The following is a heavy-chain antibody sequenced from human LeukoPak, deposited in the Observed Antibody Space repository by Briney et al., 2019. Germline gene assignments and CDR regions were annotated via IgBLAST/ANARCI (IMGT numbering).Heavy chain of an antibody. J-gene: IGHJ3*02. V-gene: IGHV3-48*03. Sequence: GGSLRLSCAASGFTFSSYEMNWVRQAPGKGLEWVSYISSSGSTIYYADSVKGRFTISRDNSKNTLYLQMNSLRAEDTAVYYCARITMIVVVITTRAFDIWGQGTMVTVSS. CDR2: ISSSGSTI. CDR3: ARITMIVVVITTRAFDI. D-gene: IGHD3-22*01. CDR1: GFTFSSYE.